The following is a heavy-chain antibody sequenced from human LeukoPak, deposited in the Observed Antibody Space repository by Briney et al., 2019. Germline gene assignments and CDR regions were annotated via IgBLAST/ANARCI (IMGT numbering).Heavy chain of an antibody. V-gene: IGHV4-34*01. J-gene: IGHJ3*02. Sequence: SEALSLTCAVYGGSFSGYYWSWIRQPPGKGLEWIGEINHSGSTNYNPSLKSRVTISVDTSKNQFSLKLGSVTAADTAVYYCATLSQYYYDSSGYVAFDIWGQGTMVTASS. CDR2: INHSGST. CDR3: ATLSQYYYDSSGYVAFDI. CDR1: GGSFSGYY. D-gene: IGHD3-22*01.